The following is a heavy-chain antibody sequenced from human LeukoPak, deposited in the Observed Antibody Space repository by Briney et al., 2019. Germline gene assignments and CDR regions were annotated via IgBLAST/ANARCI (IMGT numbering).Heavy chain of an antibody. CDR2: IWYDGSNK. CDR3: ARGVPHYYDSSAPFDY. D-gene: IGHD3-22*01. V-gene: IGHV3-33*01. J-gene: IGHJ4*02. Sequence: PGGSLRLSCAASGFTFSSYGMHWVRQAPGKGLEWVAVIWYDGSNKYYADSVKGRFTISRDNSKNTLYLQMNSLRAEDTAVYYCARGVPHYYDSSAPFDYWDQGTLVTVSS. CDR1: GFTFSSYG.